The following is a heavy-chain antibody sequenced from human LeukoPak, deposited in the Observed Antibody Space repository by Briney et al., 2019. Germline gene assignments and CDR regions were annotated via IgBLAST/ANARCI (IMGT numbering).Heavy chain of an antibody. CDR1: GVSISSGGYS. D-gene: IGHD6-13*01. V-gene: IGHV4-30-2*01. CDR3: ARGVSSSWSYFDY. CDR2: IYHSGST. J-gene: IGHJ4*02. Sequence: SQTLSLTCAVSGVSISSGGYSWSWIRQPPGKGLEWIGYIYHSGSTYYNPSLKSRVTISVDRSKNQFSLKLSSVTAADTAVYYCARGVSSSWSYFDYWGQGTLVTVSS.